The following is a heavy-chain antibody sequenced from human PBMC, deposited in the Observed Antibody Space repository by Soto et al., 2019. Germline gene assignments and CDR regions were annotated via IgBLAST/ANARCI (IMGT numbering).Heavy chain of an antibody. CDR3: ARGDYYDIHDY. J-gene: IGHJ4*02. CDR1: GYTFTNYA. D-gene: IGHD3-22*01. CDR2: INAGNGNT. V-gene: IGHV1-3*01. Sequence: ALVKVSCKASGYTFTNYAMHWVRQAPGQGLEWMGWINAGNGNTKYSQKFQGRVTITRDTSASTAYMELSSLRSEDTAVYYCARGDYYDIHDYWGQGTLVTVSS.